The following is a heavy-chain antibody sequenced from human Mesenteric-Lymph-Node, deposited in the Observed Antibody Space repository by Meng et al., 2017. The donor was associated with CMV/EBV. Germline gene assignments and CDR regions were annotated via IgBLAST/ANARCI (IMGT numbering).Heavy chain of an antibody. Sequence: GESLKISCAASGFTFRNAWMSWVRQAPGKGLEWVGRIKTKFDAGTTDYAAPMKGRFTISRDDSINTLYLHMNSLKTEDTAVYYCTTDPGRVYDNRWYRLTMDVWGQGTTVTVSS. D-gene: IGHD6-13*01. CDR2: IKTKFDAGTT. J-gene: IGHJ6*02. CDR1: GFTFRNAW. CDR3: TTDPGRVYDNRWYRLTMDV. V-gene: IGHV3-15*01.